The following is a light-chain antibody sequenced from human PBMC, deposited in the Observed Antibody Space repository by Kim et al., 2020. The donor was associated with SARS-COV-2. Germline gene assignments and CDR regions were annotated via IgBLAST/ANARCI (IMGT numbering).Light chain of an antibody. J-gene: IGKJ1*01. CDR3: QKCDSAPWT. V-gene: IGKV1-27*01. CDR2: AES. Sequence: ASVVDRDTSTCQASQDMSNYLAWFQLKPGKAPKLLIYAESAVQPGVPSRFSGSRSETDFTLTVTSLQPEDVATYYCQKCDSAPWTFGQGTKVDIK. CDR1: QDMSNY.